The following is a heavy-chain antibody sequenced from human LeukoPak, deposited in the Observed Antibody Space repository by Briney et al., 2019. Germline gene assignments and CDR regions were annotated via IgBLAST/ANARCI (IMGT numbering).Heavy chain of an antibody. J-gene: IGHJ6*02. D-gene: IGHD3-10*01. CDR2: INPNSGGT. CDR3: ARVQGNYYYYGMDV. CDR1: GYTFSGNH. Sequence: ASVKVSCKASGYTFSGNHMHWVRQAPGQGLEWMGWINPNSGGTNYPQKFQGRVTMTRDTSTSTAYMELRSLRSDDTAVYYCARVQGNYYYYGMDVWGQGTTVTVSS. V-gene: IGHV1-2*02.